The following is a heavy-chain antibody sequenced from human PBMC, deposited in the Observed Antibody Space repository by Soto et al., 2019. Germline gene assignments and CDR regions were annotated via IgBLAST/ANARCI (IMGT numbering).Heavy chain of an antibody. Sequence: GASVKVSCKASGGAFSRYAISWVRQAPGQGLEWVGGIFPMYGTPVYAQKLQGRVTLTADEATTTAYMELSGLRYEDTAFYYCARDYDCHNVVYAAFDIWGPGTMVTVSS. V-gene: IGHV1-69*13. D-gene: IGHD2-8*01. CDR3: ARDYDCHNVVYAAFDI. CDR2: IFPMYGTP. CDR1: GGAFSRYA. J-gene: IGHJ3*02.